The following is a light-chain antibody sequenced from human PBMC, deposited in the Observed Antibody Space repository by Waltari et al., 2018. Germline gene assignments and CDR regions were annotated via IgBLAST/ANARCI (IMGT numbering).Light chain of an antibody. CDR3: QSFDNSLSGLVV. CDR1: RPKLRVGFY. Sequence: QSVLTQPTSVSGAPGQGVTISCIWSRPKLRVGFYVHFYQRLPRTAPKRLLYGNNSRPSGVPDRFSGSKSGTSASLAITGLQAEDEADYYCQSFDNSLSGLVVFGGGTKLTVL. V-gene: IGLV1-40*01. J-gene: IGLJ2*01. CDR2: GNN.